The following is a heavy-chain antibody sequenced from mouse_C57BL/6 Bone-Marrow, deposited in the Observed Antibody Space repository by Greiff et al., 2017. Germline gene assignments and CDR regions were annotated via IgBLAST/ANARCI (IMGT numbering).Heavy chain of an antibody. J-gene: IGHJ4*01. V-gene: IGHV1-50*01. CDR2: IDPSDSYT. CDR1: GYTFTSYW. CDR3: ARGTHYYGSRGDAMDY. D-gene: IGHD1-1*01. Sequence: QVQLQQPGAELVKPGASVKLSCKASGYTFTSYWMQWVKQRPGRGLEWIGEIDPSDSYTNYNQKFKGKATLTVDTSSSTAYMQLSSLTSEDSAVYYCARGTHYYGSRGDAMDYWGQGTSVTVSS.